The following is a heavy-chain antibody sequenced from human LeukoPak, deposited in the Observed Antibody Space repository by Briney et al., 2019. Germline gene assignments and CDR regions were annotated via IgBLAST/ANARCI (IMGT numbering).Heavy chain of an antibody. CDR3: VKNSGWYCLDY. D-gene: IGHD6-13*01. V-gene: IGHV3-7*03. CDR2: INGDGSHS. J-gene: IGHJ4*02. CDR1: GFSFSNYW. Sequence: GGSLRPSCAASGFSFSNYWMTWVRQAPGKGLERVADINGDGSHSYCVDSVKGRFTLSRDNAKNSLFLQMNSQRAEDTAVYYCVKNSGWYCLDYWGQGTLVTVSS.